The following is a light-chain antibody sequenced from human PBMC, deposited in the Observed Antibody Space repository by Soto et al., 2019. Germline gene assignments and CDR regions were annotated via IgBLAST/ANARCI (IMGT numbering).Light chain of an antibody. Sequence: EIVLTQSPGTLSLSPGERATLSCRASQSVSSSYLAWYQQEPGPAPRLLIYGESSRATGIPDRFSGSGSGTDFTLPISRLEPEDFAVYYCQQYGSSSWTFGQGTKV. J-gene: IGKJ1*01. V-gene: IGKV3-20*01. CDR1: QSVSSSY. CDR2: GES. CDR3: QQYGSSSWT.